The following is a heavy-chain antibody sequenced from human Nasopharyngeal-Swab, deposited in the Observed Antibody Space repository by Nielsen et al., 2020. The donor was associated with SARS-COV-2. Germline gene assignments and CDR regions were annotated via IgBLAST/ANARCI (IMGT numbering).Heavy chain of an antibody. J-gene: IGHJ6*02. CDR1: GFTFSSYE. CDR2: ISSSGSTI. Sequence: GESLKISCAASGFTFSSYEKNWVRQAPGKGLEWVSYISSSGSTIYYADSVKGRFTISRDNAKNSLYLQMNSLRAEDTAVYYCARCHITIFGVPYGMDVWGQGTTVTVSS. D-gene: IGHD3-3*01. V-gene: IGHV3-48*03. CDR3: ARCHITIFGVPYGMDV.